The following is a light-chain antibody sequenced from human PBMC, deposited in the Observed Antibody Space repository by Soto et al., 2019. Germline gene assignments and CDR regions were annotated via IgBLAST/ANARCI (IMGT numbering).Light chain of an antibody. V-gene: IGKV1-39*01. CDR3: QQSYSTLLIT. J-gene: IGKJ5*01. CDR2: AAS. CDR1: QSISSY. Sequence: DIQMTQSPSSLSASVGDRVTITCRASQSISSYLNWYQQKPGKAPKLLLYAASSLQSGVPSRFSGSGSGTDFTLTISSLQPEDFATYYCQQSYSTLLITFGPGTRLEIK.